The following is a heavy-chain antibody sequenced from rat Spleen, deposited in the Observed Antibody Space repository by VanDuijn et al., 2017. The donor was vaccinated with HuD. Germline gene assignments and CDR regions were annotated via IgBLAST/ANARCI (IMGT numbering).Heavy chain of an antibody. CDR2: IIYDGSRT. CDR1: GFTFSDYN. D-gene: IGHD1-6*01. V-gene: IGHV5S10*01. J-gene: IGHJ2*01. Sequence: EVELVESGGGLVQPGRSLKLSCAASGFTFSDYNMAWVRQAPKKGLEWVATIIYDGSRTYYRDSVKGRFTISRDNAKSTLYLQMDSLRSEDTATYYCTTWDYWHNRFDYWGQGVMVTVSS. CDR3: TTWDYWHNRFDY.